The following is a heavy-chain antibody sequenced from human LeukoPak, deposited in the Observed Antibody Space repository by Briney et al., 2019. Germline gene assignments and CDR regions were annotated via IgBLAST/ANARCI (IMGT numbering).Heavy chain of an antibody. CDR1: GFTFSSYA. CDR2: ISDSGGST. J-gene: IGHJ4*02. Sequence: PGGSLRLSCAASGFTFSSYAMSWVRQAPGKGLEWVSGISDSGGSTYYADSVKGRFTISRDDSKNTLYLQMNSLRAEDTAVYYCAKDRSGSYYRYYFDYWGQGTLVTVSS. V-gene: IGHV3-23*01. CDR3: AKDRSGSYYRYYFDY. D-gene: IGHD1-26*01.